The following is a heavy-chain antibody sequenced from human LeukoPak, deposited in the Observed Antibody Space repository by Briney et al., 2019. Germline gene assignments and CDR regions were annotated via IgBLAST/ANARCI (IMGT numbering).Heavy chain of an antibody. V-gene: IGHV3-23*01. D-gene: IGHD4-17*01. CDR1: GSTFSSYA. Sequence: GGSLRLSCAASGSTFSSYAMSWVRQAPGKGLEWVSAISGSGGSTYYADSVKGRFTISRDNSKNTLYLQMNSLRAEDTAVYYCAKLGYGDTAGYFDYWGQGTLVTVSS. J-gene: IGHJ4*02. CDR2: ISGSGGST. CDR3: AKLGYGDTAGYFDY.